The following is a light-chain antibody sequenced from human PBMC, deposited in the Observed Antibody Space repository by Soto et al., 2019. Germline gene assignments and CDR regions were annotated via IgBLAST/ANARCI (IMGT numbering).Light chain of an antibody. V-gene: IGLV1-40*01. CDR1: SSNIGAGYD. Sequence: QSALTQPPSVSGAPGQRVTISCTGSSSNIGAGYDVHWYQQRPGTAPKLLIFGNINRPSGVPDRFSGSKSGTSASLAITGLQAEDEGDYYCQSYDSTLRARYVFGTGTKLTVL. CDR3: QSYDSTLRARYV. J-gene: IGLJ1*01. CDR2: GNI.